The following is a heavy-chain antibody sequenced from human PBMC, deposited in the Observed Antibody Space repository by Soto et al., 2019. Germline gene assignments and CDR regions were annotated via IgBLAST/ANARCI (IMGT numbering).Heavy chain of an antibody. J-gene: IGHJ4*02. D-gene: IGHD6-19*01. V-gene: IGHV6-1*01. CDR3: AREVQWAGVAGLDY. Sequence: SQTLSLTCAISGDSVSINSAAWNLIRQSPSRGLEWLGRTYYRSKWYNDYAVSVKSRITINPDTSKNQFSLQLNSVTPEDTAVYYCAREVQWAGVAGLDYWGQGTLVTVSS. CDR1: GDSVSINSAA. CDR2: TYYRSKWYN.